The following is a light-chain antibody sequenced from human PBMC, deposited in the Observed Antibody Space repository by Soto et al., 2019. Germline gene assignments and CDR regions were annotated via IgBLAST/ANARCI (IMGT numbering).Light chain of an antibody. CDR1: RTISIY. CDR3: QQSYSAPS. V-gene: IGKV1-39*01. Sequence: DIQMTQSPSSLSASVGDRVNITCRASRTISIYLNWYQQKLGKAPKLLIYAASSLQGGVPSRFSGSGSATDFTLTISSVQPEDFATYYCQQSYSAPSFDQGTKVEIK. CDR2: AAS. J-gene: IGKJ1*01.